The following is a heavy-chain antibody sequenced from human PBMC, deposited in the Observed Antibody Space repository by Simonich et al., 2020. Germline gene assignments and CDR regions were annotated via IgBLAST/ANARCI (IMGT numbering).Heavy chain of an antibody. CDR2: NNPNGGGT. CDR3: ATSGGSPLDLDY. Sequence: QVQLVQSGAEVKKPGASVKVSCKASGYTFTGYYMHWGRQAPGQGLEWMGWNNPNGGGTNYAQKFQGRVTMTRDTSISTAYMELSRLRSDDTAVYYCATSGGSPLDLDYWGQGTLVTVSS. J-gene: IGHJ4*02. V-gene: IGHV1-2*02. D-gene: IGHD2-15*01. CDR1: GYTFTGYY.